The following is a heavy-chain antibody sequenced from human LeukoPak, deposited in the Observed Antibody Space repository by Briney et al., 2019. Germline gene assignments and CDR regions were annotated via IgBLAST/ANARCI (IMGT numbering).Heavy chain of an antibody. D-gene: IGHD3-22*01. V-gene: IGHV4-59*01. CDR1: GGSISSYY. CDR2: IYYSGST. J-gene: IGHJ4*02. CDR3: ARVYYYDSSGVDY. Sequence: SETLSLTCTVSGGSISSYYWSWIRQPPGKGLEWIGYIYYSGSTNYNPSLKSRVTISVDTSKNQFSLKLSSVTAADTAVYYCARVYYYDSSGVDYWGQGTLVTVSS.